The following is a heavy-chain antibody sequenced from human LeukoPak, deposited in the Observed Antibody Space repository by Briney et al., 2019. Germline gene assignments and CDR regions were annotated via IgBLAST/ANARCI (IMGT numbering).Heavy chain of an antibody. CDR3: ARFIGSSGNFDY. Sequence: ASVKVSCKASGYTFTGYYMHWVRQAPGQGLEWMGWINPNNGGTNYAQKFQGRVTMTRDTSISTAYMELSRLRSDDTAVYYCARFIGSSGNFDYWGQGTLVTVSS. CDR1: GYTFTGYY. CDR2: INPNNGGT. D-gene: IGHD3-22*01. J-gene: IGHJ4*02. V-gene: IGHV1-2*02.